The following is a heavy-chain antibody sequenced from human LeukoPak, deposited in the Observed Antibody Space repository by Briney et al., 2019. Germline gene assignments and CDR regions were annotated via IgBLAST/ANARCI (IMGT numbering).Heavy chain of an antibody. CDR1: GFAFSSYA. V-gene: IGHV3-23*01. D-gene: IGHD2-2*01. CDR3: AKVYCSSASCPGDY. Sequence: GGSLRLSCAASGFAFSSYAMSWVRQAPGKGLEWVSAISGGGGGTYYADSVKGRFTVSRDNSKNTLYLQMNSLRADDTAVYYCAKVYCSSASCPGDYWGQGTLVTGSS. J-gene: IGHJ4*02. CDR2: ISGGGGGT.